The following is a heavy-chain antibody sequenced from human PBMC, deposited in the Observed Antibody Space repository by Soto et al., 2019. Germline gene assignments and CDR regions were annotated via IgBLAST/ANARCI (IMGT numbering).Heavy chain of an antibody. CDR3: AREGPTLTKYYFDY. V-gene: IGHV1-18*01. J-gene: IGHJ4*02. D-gene: IGHD4-4*01. CDR2: ISAYNGNT. Sequence: VASVKVSCKASGYTFTSYGISWVRQAPGQGLEWMGWISAYNGNTNYAQKLQGRVTMTTDTSTSTAYMELRSLRSDDTAVYYCAREGPTLTKYYFDYWGQGTLVTVSS. CDR1: GYTFTSYG.